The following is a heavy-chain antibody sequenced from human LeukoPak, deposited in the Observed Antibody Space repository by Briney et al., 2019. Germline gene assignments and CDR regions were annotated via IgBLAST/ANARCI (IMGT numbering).Heavy chain of an antibody. CDR2: INPNSGDT. V-gene: IGHV1-2*02. D-gene: IGHD6-19*01. Sequence: ASVKVSCKASGYTFTGYYMHWVRQAPGQGLEWMGWINPNSGDTDYSQKFQGRVSMTRDTSINTAYMELSRLTSDDTAVYYCARDLYSSGWTDAFDIWGQGTMVTVSS. CDR1: GYTFTGYY. J-gene: IGHJ3*02. CDR3: ARDLYSSGWTDAFDI.